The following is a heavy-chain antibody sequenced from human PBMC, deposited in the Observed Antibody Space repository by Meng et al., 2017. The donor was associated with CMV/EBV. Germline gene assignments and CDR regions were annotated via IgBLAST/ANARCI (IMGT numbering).Heavy chain of an antibody. D-gene: IGHD2-21*01. CDR3: ARSVVVIAIPRLWPGGNYFDY. J-gene: IGHJ4*02. V-gene: IGHV1-46*01. CDR2: INPSGGST. CDR1: GYTFTSYY. Sequence: ASVKVSCKASGYTFTSYYMHWERQAPGQGLEWMGIINPSGGSTSYAQKFQGRVTMTRDTSTSTVYMELSSLRSEDTAVYYCARSVVVIAIPRLWPGGNYFDYWGQGTLVTVSS.